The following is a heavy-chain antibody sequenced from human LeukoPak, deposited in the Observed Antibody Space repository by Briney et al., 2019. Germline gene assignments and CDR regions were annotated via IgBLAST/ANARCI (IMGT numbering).Heavy chain of an antibody. J-gene: IGHJ4*02. Sequence: GASVKVSCKASGYTFTGYYMHWVRQAPGQGLEWMGWINPNSGGTNYAQKFQGRVILTRDTSISTAYMELSRLRSDDTAVYYCARAETRLRPCDYWGQGTLVAVSS. CDR1: GYTFTGYY. CDR2: INPNSGGT. D-gene: IGHD2-21*01. CDR3: ARAETRLRPCDY. V-gene: IGHV1-2*02.